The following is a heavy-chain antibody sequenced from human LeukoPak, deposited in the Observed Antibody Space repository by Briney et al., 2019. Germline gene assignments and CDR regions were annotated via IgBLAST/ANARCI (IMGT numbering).Heavy chain of an antibody. D-gene: IGHD1-26*01. J-gene: IGHJ5*02. Sequence: GGSLRLSCTASGFNFGDYAMSWFRQAPGKGLEWEGFIRSKAYGGTTEYAASVKGRFTMSRDDSKSIAYLQMNSLKTEDTAVYYCTRNPRVGGTTDWFDPWGQGTLVTVSS. CDR1: GFNFGDYA. CDR2: IRSKAYGGTT. CDR3: TRNPRVGGTTDWFDP. V-gene: IGHV3-49*03.